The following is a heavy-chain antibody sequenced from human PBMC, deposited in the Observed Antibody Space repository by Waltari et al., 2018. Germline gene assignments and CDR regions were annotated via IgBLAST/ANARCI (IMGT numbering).Heavy chain of an antibody. J-gene: IGHJ5*02. V-gene: IGHV3-21*01. CDR1: GFTFSSYS. CDR2: ISISSSYI. Sequence: VESGGGLVKPGGSLRLSCAASGFTFSSYSMNWVRQAPGKGLEWVSSISISSSYIYNADSVKGRFTSSRDNAKNSLYLQMNSLSSEDTAVYYCERTGRGQGVNWFDPWGQGTLVTVSS. D-gene: IGHD1-26*01. CDR3: ERTGRGQGVNWFDP.